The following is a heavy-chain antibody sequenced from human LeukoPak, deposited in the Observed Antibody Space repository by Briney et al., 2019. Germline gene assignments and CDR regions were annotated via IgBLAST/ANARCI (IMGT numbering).Heavy chain of an antibody. CDR2: INPNSGGT. CDR3: AREETDFGSSGYYFN. Sequence: ASVKVSCKASGYTFTGYYMHWVRQAPGQGLEWMGWINPNSGGTNYAQKFRGRVTMTRDTSISTAYMELSRLRSDDTAVYYCAREETDFGSSGYYFNWGQGTLVTVSS. V-gene: IGHV1-2*02. CDR1: GYTFTGYY. J-gene: IGHJ4*02. D-gene: IGHD3-22*01.